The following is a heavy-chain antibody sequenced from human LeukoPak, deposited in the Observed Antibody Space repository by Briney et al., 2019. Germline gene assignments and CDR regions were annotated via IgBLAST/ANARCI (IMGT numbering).Heavy chain of an antibody. CDR2: IKQDGSEK. V-gene: IGHV3-7*04. J-gene: IGHJ4*02. CDR3: ARGSGWYFY. Sequence: PGGSLRLSCAGSGFTFSTYWMNWVRPAPGKGLEWVANIKQDGSEKYYVDSMKGRFTISRDNAKNSLYLQMNGLRVEDTAVYYCARGSGWYFYWGQGTLVTVSS. CDR1: GFTFSTYW. D-gene: IGHD6-19*01.